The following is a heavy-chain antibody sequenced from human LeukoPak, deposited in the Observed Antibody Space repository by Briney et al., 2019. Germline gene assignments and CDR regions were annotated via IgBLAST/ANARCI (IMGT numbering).Heavy chain of an antibody. Sequence: GASVKVSCKASGYTFTSYYMHWVRQAPGQGLEWMGIINPSGGSTSYAQKFQGRVTMTRDTSTSTVNMDLSNLRSEDTAVYYCARDFGPIAAAGLEYFQHWGQGTLVTVSS. CDR1: GYTFTSYY. V-gene: IGHV1-46*01. CDR3: ARDFGPIAAAGLEYFQH. D-gene: IGHD6-13*01. J-gene: IGHJ1*01. CDR2: INPSGGST.